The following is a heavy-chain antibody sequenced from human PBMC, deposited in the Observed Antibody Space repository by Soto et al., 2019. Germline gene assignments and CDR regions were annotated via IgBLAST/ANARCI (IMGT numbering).Heavy chain of an antibody. CDR3: ARDYYRSNWENGYYYSAMDV. Sequence: GGSLRLSCAASGFTFSTYNMNWVRQAPGKGLEWVSSISSSSSFIYYVDSVRGRFTISRDNAKNSLYLQMSSLRAEDTAVYYCARDYYRSNWENGYYYSAMDVWGQGTTVTVSS. D-gene: IGHD6-13*01. V-gene: IGHV3-21*01. CDR2: ISSSSSFI. CDR1: GFTFSTYN. J-gene: IGHJ6*02.